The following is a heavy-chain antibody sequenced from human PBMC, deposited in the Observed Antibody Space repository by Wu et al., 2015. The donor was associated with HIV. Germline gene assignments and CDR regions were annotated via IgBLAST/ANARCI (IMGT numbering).Heavy chain of an antibody. D-gene: IGHD6-13*01. V-gene: IGHV1-69*05. CDR1: GGTFSNYA. CDR2: ITPIFTAA. Sequence: QVQLVQSGAEVTKPGSSVKIFCKPSGGTFSNYAISWVRQAPGQGLEWMGGITPIFTAAKYAQKFQGRVTITRDESTSTAYMELKSPTSEDTAIYYCATVSSTNSWYYHFHFWGQGTLVTVSS. J-gene: IGHJ4*02. CDR3: ATVSSTNSWYYHFHF.